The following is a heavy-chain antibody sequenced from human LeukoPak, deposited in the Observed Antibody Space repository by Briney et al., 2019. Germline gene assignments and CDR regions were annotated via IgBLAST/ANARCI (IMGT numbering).Heavy chain of an antibody. CDR3: ARLYGFFDY. V-gene: IGHV4-38-2*02. D-gene: IGHD3-16*01. Sequence: PSETLSLTCTVSGYSISSGYYWGWIRQPPGKGLWWSGSIYHSGSTYYNSSLKSRVTISVDTSKNQSSLKLSSVTAADTAVYDCARLYGFFDYWGQGTLVTVSS. J-gene: IGHJ4*02. CDR2: IYHSGST. CDR1: GYSISSGYY.